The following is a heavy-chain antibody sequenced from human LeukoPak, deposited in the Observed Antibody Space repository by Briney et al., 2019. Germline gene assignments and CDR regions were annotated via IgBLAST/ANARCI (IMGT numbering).Heavy chain of an antibody. CDR3: AKDFIAAAGTQSYYYYMDV. CDR1: GFTFSSYA. Sequence: GGSLRLSCAASGFTFSSYAMSWVRQAPGKGLEWVSAISGSGGSTYYADSVKGRFTISRDNSKNTLYLQMNSLRAEDTAVYYCAKDFIAAAGTQSYYYYMDVWGKGATVTVSS. J-gene: IGHJ6*03. CDR2: ISGSGGST. D-gene: IGHD6-13*01. V-gene: IGHV3-23*01.